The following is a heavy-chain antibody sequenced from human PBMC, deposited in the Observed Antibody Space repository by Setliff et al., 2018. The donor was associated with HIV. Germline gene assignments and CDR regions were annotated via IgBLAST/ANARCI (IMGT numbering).Heavy chain of an antibody. CDR3: ARDPYCSGDGCFRYYQH. Sequence: SETLSLTCTVSNVSINSYYWSWIRQPPGRALEWVGRIYSSGKTNYNPSLKSRLKMSIDTSKNQFSLMLNSVTAADTAVYFCARDPYCSGDGCFRYYQHWGRGTLVTAPQ. J-gene: IGHJ1*01. CDR2: IYSSGKT. D-gene: IGHD2-15*01. V-gene: IGHV4-4*07. CDR1: NVSINSYY.